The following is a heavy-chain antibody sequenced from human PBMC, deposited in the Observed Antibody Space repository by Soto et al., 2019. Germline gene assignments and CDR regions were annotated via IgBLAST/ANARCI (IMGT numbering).Heavy chain of an antibody. J-gene: IGHJ4*02. D-gene: IGHD3-9*01. CDR2: INAGNGNT. CDR3: VTSDWAW. V-gene: IGHV1-3*01. Sequence: KVSCKASGYTFTSYAMHWVRQAPGQRLEWMGWINAGNGNTKYSPKFQGRVTITRDTSASTAYMELRSLTSRDTAIFYCVTSDWAWWGQGTQVTVSS. CDR1: GYTFTSYA.